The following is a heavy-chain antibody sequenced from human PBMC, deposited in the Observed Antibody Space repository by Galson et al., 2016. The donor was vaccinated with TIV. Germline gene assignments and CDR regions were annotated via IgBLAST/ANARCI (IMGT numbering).Heavy chain of an antibody. CDR3: ARGRGYCTTTSCYMDY. Sequence: SLRLSCAASGFTFSSYAMNWVRQAPGKGLEWVAVISYDGTNKYYADSVKGRFTISRDNSKTSLYLQMNSLRAEDTAVYYCARGRGYCTTTSCYMDYWGQGTLVTVSS. J-gene: IGHJ4*02. CDR1: GFTFSSYA. CDR2: ISYDGTNK. D-gene: IGHD2-2*02. V-gene: IGHV3-30*04.